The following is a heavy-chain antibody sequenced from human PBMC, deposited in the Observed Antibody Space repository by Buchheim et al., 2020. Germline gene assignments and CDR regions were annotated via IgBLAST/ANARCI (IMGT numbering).Heavy chain of an antibody. CDR1: GFSFRSSA. D-gene: IGHD5-24*01. Sequence: EVQLLESGGDLVQPGGSLRLSCGASGFSFRSSAMSWVRQAPGKGLEWVSAISGSGGSTYYAASVKGRFTISRHNSKSTLYLQMNSLRPEDTAIYYCARDSSVDGYIQYYFDFWGQGTL. J-gene: IGHJ4*02. CDR2: ISGSGGST. V-gene: IGHV3-23*01. CDR3: ARDSSVDGYIQYYFDF.